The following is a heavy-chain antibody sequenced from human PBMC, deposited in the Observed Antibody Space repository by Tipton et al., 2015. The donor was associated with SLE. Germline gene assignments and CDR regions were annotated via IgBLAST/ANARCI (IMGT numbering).Heavy chain of an antibody. Sequence: TLSLTCSVSGDSISSSSHLWGWIRQPPGKGLEWIGNMHYSGTTDYNPSLTSRVAISVDTSKRQFSMKMSSVSAADTAMYYCARGGDITGTYFDSWGQGTLVTVSS. CDR1: GDSISSSSHL. D-gene: IGHD1-20*01. J-gene: IGHJ4*02. CDR2: MHYSGTT. CDR3: ARGGDITGTYFDS. V-gene: IGHV4-39*07.